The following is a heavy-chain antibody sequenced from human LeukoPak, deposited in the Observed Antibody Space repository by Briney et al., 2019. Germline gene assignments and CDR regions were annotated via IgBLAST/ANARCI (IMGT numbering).Heavy chain of an antibody. J-gene: IGHJ5*02. CDR2: ITGSGSTI. D-gene: IGHD3-10*01. V-gene: IGHV3-48*04. CDR1: GFTFNTYG. CDR3: ARDKVWFGARFDP. Sequence: PGGSLRLSCAASGFTFNTYGMNWLRQAPGKGLEWVSSITGSGSTIYYADSVKGRFTISRDNAKNSLYLQMNSLRAEDTAVYYCARDKVWFGARFDPWGQGTLVTVSS.